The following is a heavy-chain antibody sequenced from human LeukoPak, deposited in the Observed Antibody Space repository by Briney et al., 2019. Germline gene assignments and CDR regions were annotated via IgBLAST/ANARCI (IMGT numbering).Heavy chain of an antibody. D-gene: IGHD3-22*01. CDR2: ISGSGGST. Sequence: GGSLRLSCAASGFTFRSYDMSWVRQAPGKGLEWVSGISGSGGSTYYADSVKGRFTISRDNSKNTLYLQMNRLRAEDTAVYFCAKDPLSYYDSSGYRYFDYWGQGTLVTVSS. CDR1: GFTFRSYD. J-gene: IGHJ4*02. V-gene: IGHV3-23*01. CDR3: AKDPLSYYDSSGYRYFDY.